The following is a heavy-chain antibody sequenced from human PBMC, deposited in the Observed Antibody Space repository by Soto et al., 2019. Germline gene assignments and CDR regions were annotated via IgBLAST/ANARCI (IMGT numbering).Heavy chain of an antibody. CDR3: ARGFICGDILTGYHIFDY. V-gene: IGHV1-69*13. J-gene: IGHJ4*02. D-gene: IGHD3-9*01. CDR1: GGTFSSYA. CDR2: IIPIFGTA. Sequence: ASVKVSCKASGGTFSSYAISWVRQAPGQGLEWMGGIIPIFGTANYAQKFQGRVTITADESTSTAYMELSSLRSEDTAVYYCARGFICGDILTGYHIFDYWGKGTLVTVSS.